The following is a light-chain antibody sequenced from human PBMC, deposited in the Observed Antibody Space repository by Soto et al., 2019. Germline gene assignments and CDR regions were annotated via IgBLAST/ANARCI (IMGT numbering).Light chain of an antibody. CDR2: GAS. CDR3: QQYGSLPRT. J-gene: IGKJ1*01. V-gene: IGKV3-20*01. CDR1: QSVSSSY. Sequence: IVLTLSPGTLSLFPGERATLSCRASQSVSSSYLAWYQQKPGQAPRLLIYGASSRATGIPDRFSGSGSGTDFTLTISRLEPEDFAVYYCQQYGSLPRTFGQGTKVDIK.